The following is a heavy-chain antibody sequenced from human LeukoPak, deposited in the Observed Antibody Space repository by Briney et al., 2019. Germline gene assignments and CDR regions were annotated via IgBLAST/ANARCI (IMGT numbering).Heavy chain of an antibody. Sequence: PGGSLRLSCAASGFTFSSYWMSWVRQAPGKGLEWVANIKQDGSEKYYVDSVKGRFIIPRDNAKNSLYLQMKSLRADDTAVYYCARDLTRPRLDPWGQGTLVTVSS. CDR2: IKQDGSEK. CDR3: ARDLTRPRLDP. V-gene: IGHV3-7*01. J-gene: IGHJ5*02. CDR1: GFTFSSYW. D-gene: IGHD3-9*01.